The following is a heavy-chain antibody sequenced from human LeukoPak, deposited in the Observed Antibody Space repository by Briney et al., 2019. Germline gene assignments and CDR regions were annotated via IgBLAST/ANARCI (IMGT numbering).Heavy chain of an antibody. J-gene: IGHJ4*02. CDR3: ARDPMTTVTTSNY. V-gene: IGHV4-34*01. Sequence: SETLSLTCAVYGGSFSGYYWSWIRQPPGKGLEWIGEINHSGSTNYNPSLKSRVTISVDTSKNQFSLKPSSVTAADTAVYYCARDPMTTVTTSNYWGQGTLVTVSS. D-gene: IGHD4-17*01. CDR2: INHSGST. CDR1: GGSFSGYY.